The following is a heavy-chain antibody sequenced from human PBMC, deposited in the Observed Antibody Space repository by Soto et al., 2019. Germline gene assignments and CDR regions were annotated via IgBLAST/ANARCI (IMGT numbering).Heavy chain of an antibody. CDR1: EFTFSNYA. CDR3: AKRDGYYLDF. V-gene: IGHV3-23*01. CDR2: ISGSGAGT. J-gene: IGHJ4*02. Sequence: GGSLRLSCAASEFTFSNYAMSWVRQAPGKGLEWVSAISGSGAGTYYADSVKGRFTISRDNSKNTLYLQMSSLRVEDTAVYYCAKRDGYYLDFWGPGTLVTVSS. D-gene: IGHD3-22*01.